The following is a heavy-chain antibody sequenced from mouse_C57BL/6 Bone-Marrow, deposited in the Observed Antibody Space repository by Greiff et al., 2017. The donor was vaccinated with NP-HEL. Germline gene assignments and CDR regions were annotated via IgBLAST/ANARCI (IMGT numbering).Heavy chain of an antibody. CDR2: IDPSDSYT. CDR1: GYTFTSYW. Sequence: QVQLQQPGAELVMPGASVKLSCKASGYTFTSYWMHWVKQRPGQGLEWIGEIDPSDSYTNYNQKFKGKSTLTVDKSSSTAYMQRSSLTSEDSAVDYCARGDYAWFAYWGQGTLVTVSA. CDR3: ARGDYAWFAY. D-gene: IGHD2-4*01. J-gene: IGHJ3*01. V-gene: IGHV1-69*01.